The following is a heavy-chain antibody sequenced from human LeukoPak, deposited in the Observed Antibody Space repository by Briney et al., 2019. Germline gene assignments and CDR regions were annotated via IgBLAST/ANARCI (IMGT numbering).Heavy chain of an antibody. CDR2: INHSGST. J-gene: IGHJ5*02. CDR3: ARAATRFDP. CDR1: GFTFSGYA. Sequence: GSLRLSCAASGFTFSGYAMSWIRQPPGKGLEWIGEINHSGSTNYNPSLKSRVTISVDTSKNQFSLKLSSVTAADTAVYYCARAATRFDPWGQGTLVTVSS. V-gene: IGHV4-34*01. D-gene: IGHD6-13*01.